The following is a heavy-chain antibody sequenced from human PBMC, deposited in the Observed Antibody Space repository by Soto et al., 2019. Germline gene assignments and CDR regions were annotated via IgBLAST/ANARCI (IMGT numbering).Heavy chain of an antibody. V-gene: IGHV1-2*04. CDR3: AMVDNYVTPTPQDV. J-gene: IGHJ6*02. CDR1: GYTFTGYY. D-gene: IGHD3-16*01. CDR2: INPNSGGT. Sequence: ASVKVSCKASGYTFTGYYMHWVRQAPGQGLEWMGWINPNSGGTNYAQKFQGWVTMTRDTSISTAYMELGSLTSDDTAVYYCAMVDNYVTPTPQDVWGQGTTVTVSS.